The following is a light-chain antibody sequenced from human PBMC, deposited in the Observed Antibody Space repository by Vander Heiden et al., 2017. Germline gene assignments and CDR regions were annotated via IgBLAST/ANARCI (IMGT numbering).Light chain of an antibody. CDR1: QTFSNY. CDR3: QQYNAYPWT. CDR2: KAS. J-gene: IGKJ1*01. V-gene: IGKV1-5*03. Sequence: DIQMTQSPSTLSASVGDRVTITCRASQTFSNYLAWYQQKPGNAPKLLIYKASTLESGVPSRFSGRGSGTEFTLTISSLQPDDFATYYCQQYNAYPWTFGQGTRV.